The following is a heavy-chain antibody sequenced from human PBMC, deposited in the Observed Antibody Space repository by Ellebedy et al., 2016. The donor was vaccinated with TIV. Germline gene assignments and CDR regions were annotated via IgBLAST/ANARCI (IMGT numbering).Heavy chain of an antibody. V-gene: IGHV3-48*01. CDR2: ISGINGPI. CDR1: GFSLVDNT. Sequence: GESLKISCEGFGFSLVDNTMNWVRQAPGKGLAWVSYISGINGPIHYADSVKGRFTISRDKAKNLMYLQMNSLRADDTAIYYCASRLGIGPWGQGTLVTVSS. J-gene: IGHJ5*02. D-gene: IGHD3-16*01. CDR3: ASRLGIGP.